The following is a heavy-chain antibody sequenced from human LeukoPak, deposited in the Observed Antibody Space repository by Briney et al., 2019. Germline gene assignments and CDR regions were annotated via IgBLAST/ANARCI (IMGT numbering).Heavy chain of an antibody. Sequence: ASVKVSCKASGYTFTSYGISWVRQAPGQGLEWMGWISAYNGNTNYAQKLQGRVTITADKSTSTAYMELSSLRAEDTAVYYCAKGGDIVVVPAAKAGFDIWGQGTMVTVSS. D-gene: IGHD2-2*01. CDR1: GYTFTSYG. CDR2: ISAYNGNT. J-gene: IGHJ3*02. V-gene: IGHV1-18*01. CDR3: AKGGDIVVVPAAKAGFDI.